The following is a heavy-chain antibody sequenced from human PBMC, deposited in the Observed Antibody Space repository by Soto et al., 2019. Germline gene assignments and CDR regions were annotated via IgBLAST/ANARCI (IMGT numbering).Heavy chain of an antibody. J-gene: IGHJ3*02. CDR1: GGTFSTYT. CDR2: IIPILGIA. CDR3: ARDPPYCGGDCYTGFFHAFDI. V-gene: IGHV1-69*08. D-gene: IGHD2-21*02. Sequence: QVQLVQSGAEVKKPGSSVKVSCKASGGTFSTYTISWVRQAPGQGLEWMGRIIPILGIANYAQKFQGRVTITADKSTSTAYMELSSLRYEDTAVYYCARDPPYCGGDCYTGFFHAFDIWGQGTMVTVSS.